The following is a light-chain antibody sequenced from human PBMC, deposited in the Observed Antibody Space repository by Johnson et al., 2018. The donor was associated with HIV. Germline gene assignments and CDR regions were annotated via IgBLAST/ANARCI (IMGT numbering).Light chain of an antibody. Sequence: QSVLTQPPSVSAAPGQKVTISCSGSSSNIGNNYVSWYQHLPGKAPKLLIYDNNKRPSGIPDRFSGSKSGTSATLAITGLPTGDEADYYCGTWDTSLSAVYVFGTGTKVTVL. J-gene: IGLJ1*01. CDR2: DNN. CDR1: SSNIGNNY. V-gene: IGLV1-51*01. CDR3: GTWDTSLSAVYV.